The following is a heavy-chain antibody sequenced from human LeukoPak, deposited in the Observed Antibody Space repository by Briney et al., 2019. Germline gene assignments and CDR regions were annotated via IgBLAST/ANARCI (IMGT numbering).Heavy chain of an antibody. V-gene: IGHV4-34*01. D-gene: IGHD4-23*01. CDR3: ARGPRLYGGKPSLRPVAEYFQH. CDR1: GGSFSGYY. CDR2: INHSGST. J-gene: IGHJ1*01. Sequence: SETLSLTCAVYGGSFSGYYWSWIRQPLGKGLEWIGEINHSGSTNYNPSLKSRVTMSVDTSKNQFSLKLSSVTAADTAVYYCARGPRLYGGKPSLRPVAEYFQHWGQGTLVTVSS.